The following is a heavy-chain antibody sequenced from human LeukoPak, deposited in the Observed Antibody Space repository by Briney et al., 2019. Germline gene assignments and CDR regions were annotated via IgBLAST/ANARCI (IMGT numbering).Heavy chain of an antibody. CDR1: GGSFSGYY. D-gene: IGHD4-17*01. J-gene: IGHJ6*03. CDR2: INHSGST. Sequence: SETLSLTCAVYGGSFSGYYWSWIRQPPGKGLEWIGEINHSGSTNYNPSLKSRVTISIDTSKNQFSLKLSSVTAADTAVYYCARLLYGDYATLRYYYYYMDVWGKGTTVTISS. V-gene: IGHV4-34*01. CDR3: ARLLYGDYATLRYYYYYMDV.